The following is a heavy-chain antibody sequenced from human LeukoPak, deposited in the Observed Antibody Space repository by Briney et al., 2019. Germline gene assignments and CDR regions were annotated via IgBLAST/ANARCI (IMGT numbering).Heavy chain of an antibody. Sequence: GGPLRLSCAASGFTFSSYAMHWVRQAPGKGLEWVEVISYDRTNKHYADSVKGRFTISRDNSNNTLYLQMNSLRAEDKAVYYCARDPHSSGWYFSAFDIWGQGTMVTVSS. J-gene: IGHJ3*02. CDR3: ARDPHSSGWYFSAFDI. CDR1: GFTFSSYA. V-gene: IGHV3-30-3*01. CDR2: ISYDRTNK. D-gene: IGHD6-19*01.